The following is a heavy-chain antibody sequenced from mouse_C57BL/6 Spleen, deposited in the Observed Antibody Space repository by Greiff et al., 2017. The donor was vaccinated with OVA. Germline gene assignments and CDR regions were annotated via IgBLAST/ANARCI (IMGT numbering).Heavy chain of an antibody. CDR2: IHPNSGST. J-gene: IGHJ4*01. V-gene: IGHV1-64*01. D-gene: IGHD2-5*01. CDR3: ARGEAYYSNYTSGYYAMDY. CDR1: GYTFTSYW. Sequence: QVQLQQPGAELVKPGASVKLSCKASGYTFTSYWMHWVKQRPGQGLEWIGMIHPNSGSTNYNEKFKSQATLTVDKSSSTAYMQLSSLTSEDSAVYYCARGEAYYSNYTSGYYAMDYWGQGTSVTVSS.